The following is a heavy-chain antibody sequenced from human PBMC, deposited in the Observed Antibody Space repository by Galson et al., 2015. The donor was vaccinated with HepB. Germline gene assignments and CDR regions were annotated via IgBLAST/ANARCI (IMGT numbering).Heavy chain of an antibody. CDR3: ARDWDYYGSGSYLDY. J-gene: IGHJ4*02. CDR1: GFTCSSSW. D-gene: IGHD3-10*01. V-gene: IGHV3-7*03. Sequence: SLRLSCAASGFTCSSSWMSWVRQAPGKGLEWVANIKQDGSEKYYVDSVKGRFTISRDNAKNSLYLQMNSLRAEDTAVYYCARDWDYYGSGSYLDYWGQGTRVTVSS. CDR2: IKQDGSEK.